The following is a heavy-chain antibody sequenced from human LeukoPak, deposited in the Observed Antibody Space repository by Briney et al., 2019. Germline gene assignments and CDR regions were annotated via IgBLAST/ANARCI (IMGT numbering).Heavy chain of an antibody. CDR2: FWYDGTDA. CDR3: ARDGLTTSHAFDI. Sequence: PGRSLRLSCAASGFTVSTYGMHWIRQAPGRGLEWVAFFWYDGTDAFYGDSVKGRFTITRDNSQNTLYLQMNSPRVEDTAVYYCARDGLTTSHAFDIWGQGTTVTVSP. D-gene: IGHD1-14*01. V-gene: IGHV3-33*01. CDR1: GFTVSTYG. J-gene: IGHJ3*02.